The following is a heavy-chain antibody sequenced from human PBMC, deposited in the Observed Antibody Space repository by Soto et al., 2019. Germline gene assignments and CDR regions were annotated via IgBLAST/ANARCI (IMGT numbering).Heavy chain of an antibody. CDR3: ARDDAIFGYYYYGMDV. CDR1: GFTFSSYW. CDR2: INSDGSST. Sequence: GGSLRLSCAASGFTFSSYWMHWVRQAPGKGLVWVSRINSDGSSTSYADSVKGRFTISRDNAKNTLYLQMNSLRAEDTAVYYCARDDAIFGYYYYGMDVWGQGNKVTVSS. V-gene: IGHV3-74*01. J-gene: IGHJ6*02. D-gene: IGHD3-3*01.